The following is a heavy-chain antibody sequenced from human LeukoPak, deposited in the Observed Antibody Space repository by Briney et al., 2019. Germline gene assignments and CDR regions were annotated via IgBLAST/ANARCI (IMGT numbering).Heavy chain of an antibody. CDR3: AREMAAAGTVDY. D-gene: IGHD6-13*01. J-gene: IGHJ4*02. CDR1: GGSISTTSYF. CDR2: IYYSGST. V-gene: IGHV4-39*02. Sequence: PSETLSLTCTVSGGSISTTSYFWGWIRQPPGKGLEWIGSIYYSGSTYYNPSLKSRVTISVDTSKNQFSLQLNSVTPEDTAVYYCAREMAAAGTVDYWGQGTLVTVSS.